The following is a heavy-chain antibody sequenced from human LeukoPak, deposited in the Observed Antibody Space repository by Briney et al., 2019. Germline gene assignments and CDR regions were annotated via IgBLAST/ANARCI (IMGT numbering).Heavy chain of an antibody. Sequence: SVKVSCKASGGTFSSYAISWVRQAPGQGLEWMGRIIPIFGTANYAQKFQGRVTITTDESTSTAYMELSSLRSEDTAVYYCAGDPLSDPPGDYWGQGTLVTVSS. CDR1: GGTFSSYA. V-gene: IGHV1-69*05. CDR3: AGDPLSDPPGDY. CDR2: IIPIFGTA. J-gene: IGHJ4*02.